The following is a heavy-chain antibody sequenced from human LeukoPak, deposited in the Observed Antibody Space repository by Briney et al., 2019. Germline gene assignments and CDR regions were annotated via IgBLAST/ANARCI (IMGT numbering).Heavy chain of an antibody. D-gene: IGHD6-19*01. V-gene: IGHV4-59*08. CDR2: IYYSGST. J-gene: IGHJ4*02. CDR3: ARGGAVAGNPYYFDY. CDR1: GGSISSYY. Sequence: PSETLSLTCTVSGGSISSYYWSWIRQPPGKGLEWIGYIYYSGSTNYNPSLKSRVTISVDTSKNQFSLKLSSVTAADTAVYYCARGGAVAGNPYYFDYWGQGTLVTVSS.